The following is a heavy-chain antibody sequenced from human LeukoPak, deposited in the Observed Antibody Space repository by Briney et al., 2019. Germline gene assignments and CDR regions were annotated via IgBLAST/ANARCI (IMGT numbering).Heavy chain of an antibody. CDR2: IYYSGST. J-gene: IGHJ4*02. CDR1: GGSISSYY. Sequence: PSETLSLTCTVSGGSISSYYWSWIRQPPGKGLEWIGYIYYSGSTNYNPSLKSRVTISVDTSKNQFSLKLSSVTAADTAVYYCARLGVSFAGDYWGQGTLVTVSS. V-gene: IGHV4-59*08. CDR3: ARLGVSFAGDY. D-gene: IGHD3-3*01.